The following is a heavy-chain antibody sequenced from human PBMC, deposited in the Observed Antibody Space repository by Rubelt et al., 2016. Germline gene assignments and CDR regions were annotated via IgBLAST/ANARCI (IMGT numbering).Heavy chain of an antibody. V-gene: IGHV7-4-1*02. J-gene: IGHJ6*02. Sequence: QVQLVQSGSGLKKPGASVKVSCKASGYSFTSYAINWVRQAPGQGLEWMGWIHTDTRIPTYALGFTGRIVFALDTSVSTSYLQISSLKAEDTAVYFCAREDHLAFYAMDVWGQGTSVTVSS. CDR2: IHTDTRIP. CDR1: GYSFTSYA. CDR3: AREDHLAFYAMDV. D-gene: IGHD1-14*01.